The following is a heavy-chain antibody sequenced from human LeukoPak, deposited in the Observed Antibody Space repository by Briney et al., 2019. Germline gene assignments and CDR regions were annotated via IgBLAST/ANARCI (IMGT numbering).Heavy chain of an antibody. CDR3: ACGTYDYDSSGRGGFYFDY. CDR1: GYTFTGYY. CDR2: INPNSGAT. J-gene: IGHJ4*02. D-gene: IGHD3-22*01. Sequence: ASVKVSCKASGYTFTGYYMHWVRQAPGQGLEWMGWINPNSGATNYAQKFQGRVTMTRDTSISTASMELSSLKPDDTAVYYCACGTYDYDSSGRGGFYFDYWGQGTLVTVSS. V-gene: IGHV1-2*02.